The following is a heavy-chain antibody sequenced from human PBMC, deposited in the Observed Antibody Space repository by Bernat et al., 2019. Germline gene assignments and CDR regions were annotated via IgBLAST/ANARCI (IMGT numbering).Heavy chain of an antibody. J-gene: IGHJ4*02. CDR3: ARDSGYSSGHGFDY. CDR2: ILYDGSNM. D-gene: IGHD6-19*01. V-gene: IGHV3-30*01. Sequence: VQLLESGGGLVQPGGSLRLSCAASGFTFSSHSMHWVRQAPGKGLEWVALILYDGSNMYYADSVKGRFTISRDNSKNTLYLQMNSLRVEDTAVYYCARDSGYSSGHGFDYWGQGTLVTVSS. CDR1: GFTFSSHS.